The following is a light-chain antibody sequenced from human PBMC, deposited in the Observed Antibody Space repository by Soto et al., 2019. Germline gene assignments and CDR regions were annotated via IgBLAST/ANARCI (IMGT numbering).Light chain of an antibody. V-gene: IGLV2-14*01. CDR3: ATWADGLSSYV. J-gene: IGLJ1*01. Sequence: QAVVTQPASVSGSPGQSITISCTGSTSDVDTYKYVSWYQHHPGKAPKLMIYEVSNRPSGVSNRFSGSKSGNTASLAISGLQSEDEAEYFCATWADGLSSYVFGTGTKLTVL. CDR1: TSDVDTYKY. CDR2: EVS.